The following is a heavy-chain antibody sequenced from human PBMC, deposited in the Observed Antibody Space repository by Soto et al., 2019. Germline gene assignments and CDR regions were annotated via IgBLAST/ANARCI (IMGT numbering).Heavy chain of an antibody. D-gene: IGHD6-13*01. CDR2: IKSKTDCGTT. Sequence: GGSLRLSCAASGFTFSNAWMSWVRQAPGKGLEWVSSIKSKTDCGTTDYATPVKGRFTISKDDSKNTLYLQMNSLKTDDTAVYYCTPDESSCQLFDYWGQGTLVTVSS. V-gene: IGHV3-15*01. J-gene: IGHJ4*02. CDR1: GFTFSNAW. CDR3: TPDESSCQLFDY.